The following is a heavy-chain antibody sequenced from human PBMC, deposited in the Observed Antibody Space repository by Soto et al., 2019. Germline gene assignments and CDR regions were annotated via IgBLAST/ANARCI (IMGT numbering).Heavy chain of an antibody. J-gene: IGHJ4*02. CDR2: IYYSGST. D-gene: IGHD4-4*01. V-gene: IGHV4-31*03. Sequence: SETLSLTCTVSGGSISSGGYCWSWIRQHPGKGLEWIGYIYYSGSTYYNPSLKSRVTISVDTSKNQFSLKLNSVTAADTAVYYCTRRVRSTGLLDYWGQGALVTVSS. CDR1: GGSISSGGYC. CDR3: TRRVRSTGLLDY.